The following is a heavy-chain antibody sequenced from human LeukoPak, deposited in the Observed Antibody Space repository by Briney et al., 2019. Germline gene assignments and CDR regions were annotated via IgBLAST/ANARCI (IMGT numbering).Heavy chain of an antibody. J-gene: IGHJ4*02. D-gene: IGHD2-2*01. CDR3: ARGQTFGIVVVPAARFDY. V-gene: IGHV4-34*01. CDR2: INHSGST. Sequence: SETLSLTCAVYGGSFSGYYWSWIRQPPGKGLEWIGEINHSGSTNYNPSLKSRVTISEDTSKNQFSLKLSSVTAADTAVYYCARGQTFGIVVVPAARFDYWGQGTLVTVSS. CDR1: GGSFSGYY.